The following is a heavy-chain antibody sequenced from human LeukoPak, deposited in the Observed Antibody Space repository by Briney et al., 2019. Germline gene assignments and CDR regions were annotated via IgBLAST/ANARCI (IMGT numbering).Heavy chain of an antibody. Sequence: PSETLSLTCTVSGGSISSGSYYWSWIRQPAGKGLEWIGRIYTSGSTNYNPSLKSRVTISVDTSKNQFSLKLSSVTAADTAVYYCARGSDCSGGSCYSDIAYWGQGTLVTVSS. CDR1: GGSISSGSYY. D-gene: IGHD2-15*01. CDR2: IYTSGST. V-gene: IGHV4-61*02. J-gene: IGHJ4*02. CDR3: ARGSDCSGGSCYSDIAY.